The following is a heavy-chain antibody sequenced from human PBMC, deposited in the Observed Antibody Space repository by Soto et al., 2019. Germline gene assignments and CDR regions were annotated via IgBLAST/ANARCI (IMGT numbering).Heavy chain of an antibody. V-gene: IGHV3-74*03. CDR3: IKASTVTGVGGYR. J-gene: IGHJ5*02. CDR2: ISSDGRNT. Sequence: DVQLVESGGGLVQPGGSLRLSCAASGFAFSSYWMQWVRQAPGKGPVWVSRISSDGRNTTYADFVKGRFTISRDNAENTLHLQLTSLTGADTAVYYCIKASTVTGVGGYRWGQGTLVTVSS. CDR1: GFAFSSYW. D-gene: IGHD6-19*01.